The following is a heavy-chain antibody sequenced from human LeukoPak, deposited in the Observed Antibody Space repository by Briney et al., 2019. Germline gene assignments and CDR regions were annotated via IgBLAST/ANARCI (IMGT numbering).Heavy chain of an antibody. V-gene: IGHV4-59*01. D-gene: IGHD6-6*01. CDR2: ISYSGST. Sequence: PSETLSLTCTVSGGSISGYHWSWIRQPPGKGLEWIGHISYSGSTNYNPSLKSRVTISGDTSKNQFSLKLSSVTAADTAVYYCARGEAQFDYWGQGTLVAVSS. CDR1: GGSISGYH. CDR3: ARGEAQFDY. J-gene: IGHJ4*02.